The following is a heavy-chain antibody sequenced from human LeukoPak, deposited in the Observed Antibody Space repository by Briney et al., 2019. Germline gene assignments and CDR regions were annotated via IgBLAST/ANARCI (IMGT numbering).Heavy chain of an antibody. V-gene: IGHV3-74*01. CDR2: INSDGSST. CDR1: GFTFSRYY. D-gene: IGHD6-13*01. J-gene: IGHJ4*02. CDR3: TRVFVGDEYSSSEY. Sequence: GGSPRLSCAASGFTFSRYYMHWVRQAPGKGLVWVSRINSDGSSTTYADSVKGRFTISRDNAKNTLYLQMNSLKVEDTAVYYCTRVFVGDEYSSSEYWGQGTLVTVSS.